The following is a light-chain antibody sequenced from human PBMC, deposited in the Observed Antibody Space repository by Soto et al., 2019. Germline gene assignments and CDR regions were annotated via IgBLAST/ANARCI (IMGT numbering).Light chain of an antibody. CDR3: RRYNNWPLH. CDR1: QGFGDT. J-gene: IGKJ4*01. Sequence: EVVLTQSPATLSVSPGEGVTLACRASQGFGDTLACYQHKPGQTPKLLIYDTSARSTGVPARFTGSRSGPDFTLTLYCLQYEDFAISYCRRYNNWPLHFGGGNKVESK. V-gene: IGKV3D-15*01. CDR2: DTS.